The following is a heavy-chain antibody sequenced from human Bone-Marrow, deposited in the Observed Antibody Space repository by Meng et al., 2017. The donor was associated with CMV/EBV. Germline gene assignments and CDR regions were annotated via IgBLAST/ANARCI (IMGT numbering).Heavy chain of an antibody. CDR2: ISSSSSDI. CDR1: GFNFSSYS. D-gene: IGHD3-10*01. CDR3: ARGWFHSIFDY. J-gene: IGHJ4*02. V-gene: IGHV3-21*01. Sequence: GGSLRLSCAASGFNFSSYSMNWVRQAPGRGLEWVSSISSSSSDIHYVDSLRGRFTISRDNAKNSLYLQMNSLRAEDTAVYYCARGWFHSIFDYWGQGALVTVSS.